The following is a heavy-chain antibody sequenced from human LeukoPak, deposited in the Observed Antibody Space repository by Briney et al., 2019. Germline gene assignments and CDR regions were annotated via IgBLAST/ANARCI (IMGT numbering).Heavy chain of an antibody. Sequence: SVTVSCKASGGTFSKYTISWVRQAPGQGLEWMGGIIPIFGTANYAQKFQGRVTITADESTSTAYMELSSLRSEDTAVYYCAFIGHPYYYYGMDVWGQGTTVTVSS. D-gene: IGHD1-26*01. CDR1: GGTFSKYT. J-gene: IGHJ6*02. CDR2: IIPIFGTA. CDR3: AFIGHPYYYYGMDV. V-gene: IGHV1-69*13.